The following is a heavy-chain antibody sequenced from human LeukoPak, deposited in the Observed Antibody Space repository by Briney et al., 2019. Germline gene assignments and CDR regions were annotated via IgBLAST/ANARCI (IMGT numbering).Heavy chain of an antibody. CDR2: IIPIFGTA. J-gene: IGHJ5*02. CDR1: GGTFSSYA. D-gene: IGHD2-15*01. CDR3: ARGPQGYCSGGSCYPNWFDP. Sequence: ASVKVSCKASGGTFSSYAISWVRQAPGQGLEWMGGIIPIFGTANYAQKFQGRVTITADKSTSTAYMELSSLRSEDTAVYYCARGPQGYCSGGSCYPNWFDPWGQGTPVTVSS. V-gene: IGHV1-69*06.